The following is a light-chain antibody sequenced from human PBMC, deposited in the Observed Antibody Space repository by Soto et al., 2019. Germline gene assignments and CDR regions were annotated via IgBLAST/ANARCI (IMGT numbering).Light chain of an antibody. Sequence: EIVLTQSPAILSLSPGERATLSCRASQSVSTYLAWYQQKPGQAPRLLIYDASNTATGIPARFSGSGSGTDFTLTIISLEPEDFAVYYCQQRSNWPQLTFGGGTKVEIK. CDR2: DAS. CDR1: QSVSTY. CDR3: QQRSNWPQLT. J-gene: IGKJ4*01. V-gene: IGKV3-11*01.